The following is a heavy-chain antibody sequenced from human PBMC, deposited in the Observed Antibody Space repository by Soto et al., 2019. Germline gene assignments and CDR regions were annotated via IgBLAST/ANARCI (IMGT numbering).Heavy chain of an antibody. CDR1: ESTFNSYD. D-gene: IGHD3-10*01. Sequence: VQLLESGGTLVQPGGSLRVSCAASESTFNSYDMSWVRQAPGKGLEWVSTITRGDGTTYYADSVKGRFTISRDNSKNPVHLQMNSLRAEDTAVYYCAPVTWSGDDRLWGQGTLLTVSS. CDR3: APVTWSGDDRL. V-gene: IGHV3-23*01. J-gene: IGHJ4*02. CDR2: ITRGDGTT.